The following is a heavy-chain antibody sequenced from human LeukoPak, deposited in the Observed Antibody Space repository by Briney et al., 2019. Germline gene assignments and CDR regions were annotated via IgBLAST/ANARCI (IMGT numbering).Heavy chain of an antibody. CDR2: INQDGSGS. J-gene: IGHJ4*02. D-gene: IGHD3-10*01. CDR3: VRGGENLMT. CDR1: GFTFSSHW. Sequence: GGSLRLSCATSGFTFSSHWMSWVRQAPGKGPEWAANINQDGSGSNYADSVKGRFTISRDNAKDSLYLQMNSLRAEDTAVYYCVRGGENLMTWGQGTLVTVSS. V-gene: IGHV3-7*04.